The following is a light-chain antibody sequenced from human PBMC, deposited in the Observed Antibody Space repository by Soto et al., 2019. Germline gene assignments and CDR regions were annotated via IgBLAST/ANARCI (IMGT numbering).Light chain of an antibody. CDR3: QQYDSWPLT. CDR1: QSVHNN. J-gene: IGKJ4*01. V-gene: IGKV3-15*01. CDR2: DTS. Sequence: EVVMTQSPATLSVSPGDRATLSCRASQSVHNNLAWYQQNPGQAPRILIFDTSTRATDIPIRFTGGGSGTEFTLTTSCLPSEDSAVDYWQQYDSWPLTFGGGTKVEIK.